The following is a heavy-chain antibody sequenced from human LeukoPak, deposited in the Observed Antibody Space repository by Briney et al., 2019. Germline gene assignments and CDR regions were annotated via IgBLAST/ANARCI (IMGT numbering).Heavy chain of an antibody. CDR3: ARQWADAFDI. D-gene: IGHD1-26*01. CDR2: VIPIFGTG. CDR1: GGTFSSYA. V-gene: IGHV1-69*01. J-gene: IGHJ3*02. Sequence: GSSVKVSCKASGGTFSSYAISWVRQAPGQGLEWMGGVIPIFGTGNYAQKFQGRVTITADESTSTAYMDLSSLRSEDTAVYYCARQWADAFDIWGQGTMVTVSS.